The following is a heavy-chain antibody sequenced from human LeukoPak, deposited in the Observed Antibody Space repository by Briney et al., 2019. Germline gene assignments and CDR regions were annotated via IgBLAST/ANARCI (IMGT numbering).Heavy chain of an antibody. CDR2: IIPIVGTT. CDR1: RRTFSTYS. J-gene: IGHJ6*02. CDR3: ARVHYYGSGIERTNYGMDV. D-gene: IGHD3-10*01. V-gene: IGHV1-69*13. Sequence: GASVKVSCKASRRTFSTYSISWVRQAPGQGLEWLGRIIPIVGTTNYLQKFQSRVTITADESTSTSYMELSSLRSEDTAVYYCARVHYYGSGIERTNYGMDVWGQGTTVTVSS.